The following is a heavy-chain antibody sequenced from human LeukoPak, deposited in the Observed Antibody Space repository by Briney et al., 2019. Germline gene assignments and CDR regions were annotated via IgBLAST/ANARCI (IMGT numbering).Heavy chain of an antibody. CDR2: INPSSGGT. V-gene: IGHV1-2*02. Sequence: ASVKVSCKASGYTFTGYYVHWVRQAPGRGLEWMGWINPSSGGTNYAQKFQGRVTMTRDTSISTAYLELSRLRSDDTAVYYCARSYRGRRFDYWGQGTLVTVSS. CDR3: ARSYRGRRFDY. CDR1: GYTFTGYY. D-gene: IGHD2-21*01. J-gene: IGHJ4*02.